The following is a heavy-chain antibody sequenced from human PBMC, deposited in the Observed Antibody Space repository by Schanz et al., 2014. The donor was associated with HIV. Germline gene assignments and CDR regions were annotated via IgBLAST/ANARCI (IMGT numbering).Heavy chain of an antibody. V-gene: IGHV3-33*08. CDR1: GFTFSTCG. Sequence: VQLVESGGLLVQPGGSLRLSCAASGFTFSTCGMHWVRQAPGKGLECVAFIWYDGSNKYYADSVKGRFTISRDNSKNTLYLQMNSLRGEDTAVYYCATAAVTDYSDNWGQGTLVTVSS. D-gene: IGHD4-17*01. CDR2: IWYDGSNK. CDR3: ATAAVTDYSDN. J-gene: IGHJ4*02.